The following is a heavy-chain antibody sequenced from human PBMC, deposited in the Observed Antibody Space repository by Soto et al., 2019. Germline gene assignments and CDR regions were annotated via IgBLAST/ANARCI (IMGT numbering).Heavy chain of an antibody. CDR3: PRELGRGAYFQH. CDR2: ISHDGSDQ. D-gene: IGHD1-26*01. CDR1: GFTFSSYA. J-gene: IGHJ1*01. Sequence: QVQVVESGGGVVQPGRSLRLSCAASGFTFSSYAMQWVRQAAGKGLEWVAAISHDGSDQYYPDSVKGQFTISRDNSKNTLYLQMNSLRAEDTAVYYCPRELGRGAYFQHWGQGTLVTVCS. V-gene: IGHV3-30-3*01.